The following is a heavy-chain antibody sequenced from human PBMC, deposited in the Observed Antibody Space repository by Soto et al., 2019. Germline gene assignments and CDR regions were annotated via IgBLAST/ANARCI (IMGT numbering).Heavy chain of an antibody. Sequence: SETLSLTCTVSGGSISSYYWSWIRQPPGKGLEWIGYIYYSGSTNYNPSLKSRVTISVDTSKNQFSLKLSSVTAADTAVYYCARVAPFPPIAAPLFGMDVWGQGTTVTVSS. CDR2: IYYSGST. CDR3: ARVAPFPPIAAPLFGMDV. J-gene: IGHJ6*02. CDR1: GGSISSYY. D-gene: IGHD6-6*01. V-gene: IGHV4-59*01.